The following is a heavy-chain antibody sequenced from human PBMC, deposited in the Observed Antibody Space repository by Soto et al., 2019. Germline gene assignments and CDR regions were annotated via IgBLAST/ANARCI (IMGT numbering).Heavy chain of an antibody. D-gene: IGHD5-12*01. CDR1: GFTFSDYY. CDR3: ARDHHRYSGYDYVDY. J-gene: IGHJ4*02. CDR2: ISSSSSYT. Sequence: QVQLVESGGGLVKPGGSLRLSCVASGFTFSDYYMSWIRQATGKGLEWVSYISSSSSYTNYADSVKGRFTISRDNAKNSLYLQMNSLRAEDMAVYYCARDHHRYSGYDYVDYWGQGTLVTVSS. V-gene: IGHV3-11*05.